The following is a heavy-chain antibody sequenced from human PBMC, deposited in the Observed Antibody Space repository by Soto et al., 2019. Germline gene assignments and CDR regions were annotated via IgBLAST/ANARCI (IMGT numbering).Heavy chain of an antibody. CDR2: IIPEVGTA. CDR3: ARAYYYDSSGYGAFDI. D-gene: IGHD3-22*01. CDR1: GYTLTELS. V-gene: IGHV1-24*01. J-gene: IGHJ3*02. Sequence: TSVKVSCKVSGYTLTELSMHWVRQAPGKGLEWMGGIIPEVGTANYAQKFQGRVTITADESTSTAYMELSSLRSEDTAVYYCARAYYYDSSGYGAFDIWGQGTMVTVSS.